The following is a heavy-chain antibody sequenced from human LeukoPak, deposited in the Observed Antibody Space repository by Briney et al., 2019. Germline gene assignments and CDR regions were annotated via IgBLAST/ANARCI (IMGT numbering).Heavy chain of an antibody. Sequence: PSETLSLTCAVYGVSFSGYYWSWIRQPPAKGLEWIGEINHSGSTNYNPSLKSRVTISVDTSKNQFSLKLSSVTAADTAAYYCATSTVTTSLGYWGQGTLVTVSS. CDR2: INHSGST. CDR3: ATSTVTTSLGY. CDR1: GVSFSGYY. D-gene: IGHD4-17*01. J-gene: IGHJ4*02. V-gene: IGHV4-34*01.